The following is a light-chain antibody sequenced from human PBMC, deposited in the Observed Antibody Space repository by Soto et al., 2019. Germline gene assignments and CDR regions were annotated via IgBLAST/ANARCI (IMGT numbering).Light chain of an antibody. V-gene: IGLV2-14*01. Sequence: QSVLTQPASVSGSPGQSITISCTGTSSDVGAFNYVSWFQHHPGKAPKLMISEVNNRPSGVSTRFSGSKSDDTASLTISGLQAEDEADYYCSSYTSSGTLYVFGTGTKVTVL. CDR2: EVN. CDR3: SSYTSSGTLYV. J-gene: IGLJ1*01. CDR1: SSDVGAFNY.